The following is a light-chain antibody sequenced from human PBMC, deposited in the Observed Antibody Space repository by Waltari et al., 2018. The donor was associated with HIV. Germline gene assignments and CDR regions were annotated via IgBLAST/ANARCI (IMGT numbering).Light chain of an antibody. J-gene: IGKJ1*01. CDR2: KAS. Sequence: IQMTQYPFTLSAYVGDSVTITCRASQAISSYLAWYQQTPGKAPKLLIYKASYLERGVPSRFSGSGSGTEFTLTINSLQPDDFATYYCQQYTRYSPWTFGQGTKVDI. CDR3: QQYTRYSPWT. CDR1: QAISSY. V-gene: IGKV1-5*03.